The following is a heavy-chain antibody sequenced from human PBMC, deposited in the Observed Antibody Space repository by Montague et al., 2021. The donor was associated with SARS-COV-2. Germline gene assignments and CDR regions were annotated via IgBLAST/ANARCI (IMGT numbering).Heavy chain of an antibody. J-gene: IGHJ6*02. D-gene: IGHD3-9*01. CDR2: ISHEGSYK. CDR3: ARDLESTGYFDPYYYHGMDV. CDR1: GFTFSSYA. V-gene: IGHV3-30*04. Sequence: SLRLSCAASGFTFSSYALHWVRQAPGKGLEWVADISHEGSYKYYADSVKGRFTISRDNSKNTLHLDMNSLRAEDTALYYCARDLESTGYFDPYYYHGMDVWGQGTTVTVSS.